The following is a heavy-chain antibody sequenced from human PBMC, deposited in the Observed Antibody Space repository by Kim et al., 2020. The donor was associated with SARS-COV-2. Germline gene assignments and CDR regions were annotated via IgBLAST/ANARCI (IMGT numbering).Heavy chain of an antibody. J-gene: IGHJ6*02. CDR1: GFTVSSNY. D-gene: IGHD1-1*01. CDR3: ARDRITTTGRFYYYYGVDV. Sequence: GGSLRLSCAASGFTVSSNYMSWVRQAPGKGLEWVSVIYRCGSTYYADSVKGRFTISRDNSKNTLYLQMNSLRTEDTAVYYCARDRITTTGRFYYYYGVDVWGQGTTVTVSS. V-gene: IGHV3-66*03. CDR2: IYRCGST.